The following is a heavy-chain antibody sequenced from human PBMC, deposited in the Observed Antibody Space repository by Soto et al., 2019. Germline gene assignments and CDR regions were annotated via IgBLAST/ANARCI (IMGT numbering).Heavy chain of an antibody. Sequence: LRLSCAASGFTFSSHGMHWVRQAPGKGLEWMAVISYDGSRKYYVDSVKGRFTISRDNSKNTLYLQMNSLKAEDTAVYYCVKDRYVDYWGQGTLVTVSS. CDR2: ISYDGSRK. CDR1: GFTFSSHG. CDR3: VKDRYVDY. J-gene: IGHJ4*02. V-gene: IGHV3-30*18.